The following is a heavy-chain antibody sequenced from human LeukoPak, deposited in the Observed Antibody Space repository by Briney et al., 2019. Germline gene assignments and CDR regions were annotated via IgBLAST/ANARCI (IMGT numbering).Heavy chain of an antibody. Sequence: PGGSLRLSCAASGFTFSTYGMHWVRQAPGKGLEWVAVVRYDGSNKYYADFVKGRFTISRDNSKNTLYLQMNSLRGEDTAVYYCAQGSHYYGSGSHRRGHYFDYGGKGTLVTVSS. D-gene: IGHD3-10*01. CDR3: AQGSHYYGSGSHRRGHYFDY. V-gene: IGHV3-30*02. CDR2: VRYDGSNK. CDR1: GFTFSTYG. J-gene: IGHJ4*02.